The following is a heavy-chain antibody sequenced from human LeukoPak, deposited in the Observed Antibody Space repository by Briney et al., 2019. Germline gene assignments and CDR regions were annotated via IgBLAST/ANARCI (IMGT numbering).Heavy chain of an antibody. D-gene: IGHD6-19*01. CDR3: AREGIAVAGTMGEYYFDY. V-gene: IGHV3-7*01. CDR1: GFTFSSYW. Sequence: GWSLRLSCAASGFTFSSYWMSWVRQAPGKGLEWVANIKQDGSEKYYVDSVKGRFTISRDNAKNSLYLQMNSLRAEDTAVYYCAREGIAVAGTMGEYYFDYWGQGTLVTVSS. J-gene: IGHJ4*02. CDR2: IKQDGSEK.